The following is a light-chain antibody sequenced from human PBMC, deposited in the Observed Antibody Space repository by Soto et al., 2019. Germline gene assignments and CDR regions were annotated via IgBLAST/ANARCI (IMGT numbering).Light chain of an antibody. CDR3: QQYNNWLT. Sequence: EILMTQSPVTLSVSPGERATLSCRASQSVSNNLAWYQQTPGQAPRLLIYGASTRATGVPARFSGSGSGTEFTLTISSLQSEDFAVYYCQQYNNWLTFGGGTKVEIK. CDR2: GAS. V-gene: IGKV3-15*01. CDR1: QSVSNN. J-gene: IGKJ4*01.